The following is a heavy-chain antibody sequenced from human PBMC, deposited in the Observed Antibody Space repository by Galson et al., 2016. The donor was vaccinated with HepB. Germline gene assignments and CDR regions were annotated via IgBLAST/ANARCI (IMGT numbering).Heavy chain of an antibody. CDR1: GYTFTNYA. D-gene: IGHD5-12*01. CDR3: ARDATWNNWFDP. J-gene: IGHJ5*02. V-gene: IGHV1-3*01. Sequence: SVKVSCKASGYTFTNYAIHWVRQAPGQRLEWMGWINAGNGNTRYSQKFQDRVTITRDTSASTAYMELSSLRSEDTAVYYCARDATWNNWFDPWGQGTLVTVSS. CDR2: INAGNGNT.